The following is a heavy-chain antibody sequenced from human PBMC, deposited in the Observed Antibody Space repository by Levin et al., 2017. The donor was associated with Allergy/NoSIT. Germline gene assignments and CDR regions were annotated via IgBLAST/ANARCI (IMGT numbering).Heavy chain of an antibody. CDR3: ARSALVDYYYYYYMDV. V-gene: IGHV3-30*04. D-gene: IGHD2-2*01. J-gene: IGHJ6*03. CDR2: ISYDGSQK. Sequence: GGSLRLSCAASGFSFSSYAVHWVRQAPGKGLEWVSVISYDGSQKFHADSVKGRFSISRDNSKDTLYLQMSSLRAEDTAVYYCARSALVDYYYYYYMDVWGKGTRVTVSS. CDR1: GFSFSSYA.